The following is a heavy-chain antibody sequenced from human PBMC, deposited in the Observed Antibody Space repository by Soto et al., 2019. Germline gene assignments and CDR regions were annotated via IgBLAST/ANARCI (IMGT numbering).Heavy chain of an antibody. Sequence: PGESLKISCKGSGYSFINYWIGWVRQMPGKGLEWMGIIYPGDSDTRYSPSFQGQVTISADKSISTAYLQWSSLKASDSAMYFCASAYDGRGYLPCYWGQGTVVTVS. CDR2: IYPGDSDT. V-gene: IGHV5-51*01. CDR1: GYSFINYW. J-gene: IGHJ4*02. D-gene: IGHD3-22*01. CDR3: ASAYDGRGYLPCY.